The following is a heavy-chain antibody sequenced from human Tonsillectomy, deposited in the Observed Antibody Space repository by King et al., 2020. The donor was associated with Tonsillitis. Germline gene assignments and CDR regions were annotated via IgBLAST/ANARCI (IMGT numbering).Heavy chain of an antibody. CDR3: ARTYDFWSGSDY. V-gene: IGHV3-48*03. D-gene: IGHD3-3*01. Sequence: VQLVESGGGLVQPGGSLRLSCAASGFTFSSYEMNWVRQAPGKGLEWVSYISSSGSTIYYADSVKGRFTNSRDNAKNSLYLQMNSLRAEDTAVYYCARTYDFWSGSDYWGQGTLVTVSS. CDR1: GFTFSSYE. CDR2: ISSSGSTI. J-gene: IGHJ4*02.